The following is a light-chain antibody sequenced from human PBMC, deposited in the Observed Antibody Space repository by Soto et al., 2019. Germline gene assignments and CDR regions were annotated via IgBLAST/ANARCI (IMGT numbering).Light chain of an antibody. Sequence: EIVLTQSPATLSLSPGEIATLSCRASQSVSRYLAWYQQQPGQAPRLLIYDASNRATGIPARFSGSVSGTDFTLSISSLETEAFAVYYCQQRSNWPSITFGQGTQLEIK. CDR1: QSVSRY. CDR2: DAS. CDR3: QQRSNWPSIT. V-gene: IGKV3-11*01. J-gene: IGKJ5*01.